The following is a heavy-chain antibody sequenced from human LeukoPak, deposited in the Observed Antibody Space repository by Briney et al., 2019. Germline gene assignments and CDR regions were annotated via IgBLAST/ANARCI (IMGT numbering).Heavy chain of an antibody. CDR3: ATGTDQRITMVRGTLND. D-gene: IGHD3-10*01. CDR1: GYTLTELS. V-gene: IGHV1-24*01. Sequence: ASVKVSCKVSGYTLTELSMHWVPQAPGKGLEWMGGFDPEDGETIYAQKFQVRVTMTEDTSTDTAYMELSSLRSEDTAVYYCATGTDQRITMVRGTLNDWGQGTLVTVSS. CDR2: FDPEDGET. J-gene: IGHJ4*02.